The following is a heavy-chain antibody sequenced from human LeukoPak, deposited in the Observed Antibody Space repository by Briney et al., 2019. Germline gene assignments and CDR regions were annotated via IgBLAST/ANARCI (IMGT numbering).Heavy chain of an antibody. CDR2: IDYTGNT. D-gene: IGHD3-10*01. Sequence: PSETLSLTCPVSGGSISSSSYYWGWIRQPPGKGLEWIGTIDYTGNTHYNPSLKSRATISEDTSKNQFSLKLSSVTAADTAVYYCATYGSGSYYYTYYYYYMDVWGKGTTVTVSS. V-gene: IGHV4-39*07. J-gene: IGHJ6*03. CDR1: GGSISSSSYY. CDR3: ATYGSGSYYYTYYYYYMDV.